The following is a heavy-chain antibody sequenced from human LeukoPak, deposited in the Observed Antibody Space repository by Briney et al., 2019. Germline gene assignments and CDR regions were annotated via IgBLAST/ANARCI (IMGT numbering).Heavy chain of an antibody. Sequence: GGSLRLSCAASGFTFSDYYMSWIRQAPGKGLEWVSYISSSSSYTNYADSVKGRFTISRDNAKNSLYLQMNSLRAEDTTMYYCARGDDYGDSAYFDYWGQGTLVTVSS. V-gene: IGHV3-11*05. CDR1: GFTFSDYY. J-gene: IGHJ4*02. CDR2: ISSSSSYT. CDR3: ARGDDYGDSAYFDY. D-gene: IGHD4-17*01.